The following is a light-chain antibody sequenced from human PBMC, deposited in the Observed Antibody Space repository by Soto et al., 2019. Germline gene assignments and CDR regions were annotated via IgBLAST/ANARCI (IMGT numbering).Light chain of an antibody. J-gene: IGLJ2*01. CDR1: SSDVGVYNY. V-gene: IGLV2-14*01. Sequence: QSAPTQPASVSGSPGQSITISCTGTSSDVGVYNYVSWYQQHPGKAPKLMIYDVSNRPSGVSNRFSGSKSGNTASLTISGLQAEDEADYYCSSYTSSSTRVFGGGTKVTVL. CDR2: DVS. CDR3: SSYTSSSTRV.